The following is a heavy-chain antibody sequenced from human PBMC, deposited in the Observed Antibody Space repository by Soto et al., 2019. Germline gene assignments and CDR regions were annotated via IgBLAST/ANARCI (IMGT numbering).Heavy chain of an antibody. V-gene: IGHV3-48*02. Sequence: EVQLVESGGGLVQPGGSLRLSCAASGFRFSIYSMNWVRQAPGKGLEWSAYITSDIRTIKYADSVKGRFTISRDNDKNVVYLQMNSLRDEDTAVYYCARSGEGHFDYWGQGTVVTVST. D-gene: IGHD3-10*01. J-gene: IGHJ4*02. CDR2: ITSDIRTI. CDR1: GFRFSIYS. CDR3: ARSGEGHFDY.